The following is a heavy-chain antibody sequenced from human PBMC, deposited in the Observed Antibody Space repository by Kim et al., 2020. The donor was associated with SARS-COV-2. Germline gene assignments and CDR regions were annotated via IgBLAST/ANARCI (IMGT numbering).Heavy chain of an antibody. CDR1: GYTFTSYA. D-gene: IGHD3-10*01. Sequence: ASVKVSCKASGYTFTSYAMHWVRQAPGQRLEWMGWINAGNGNTKYSQKFQGRVTITRDTSASTAYMELSSLRSEDTPVYYCASGSDSSGSVDYWGQGTLVTVSS. J-gene: IGHJ4*02. CDR3: ASGSDSSGSVDY. CDR2: INAGNGNT. V-gene: IGHV1-3*01.